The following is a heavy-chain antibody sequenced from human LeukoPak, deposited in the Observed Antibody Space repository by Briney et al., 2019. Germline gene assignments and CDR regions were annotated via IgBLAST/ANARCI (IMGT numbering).Heavy chain of an antibody. J-gene: IGHJ4*02. Sequence: ASVKVSCKASGYTFTSYGISWVRQAPGQGLEWMGLINPGGSTSYAQKFQGRVTMTRDTSTGTVYMELSSLRSEDTAVYYCAREVHSSGWFGFDYWGQGTLVTVSS. CDR1: GYTFTSYG. D-gene: IGHD6-19*01. CDR2: INPGGST. V-gene: IGHV1-46*01. CDR3: AREVHSSGWFGFDY.